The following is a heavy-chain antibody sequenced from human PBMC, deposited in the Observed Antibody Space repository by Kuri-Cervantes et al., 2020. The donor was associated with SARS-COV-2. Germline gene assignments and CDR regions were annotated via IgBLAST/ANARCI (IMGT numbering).Heavy chain of an antibody. CDR3: ARRGAASVSAAFDI. J-gene: IGHJ3*02. CDR2: IYHRGSS. V-gene: IGHV4-38-2*01. Sequence: SETLSLTCAVSGYSISSGYYWGWIRQPPGKGLEWIGIIYHRGSSYYNPSLRSRVTVSVDTSKNQFSLKLSSVTAADTAVYYCARRGAASVSAAFDIWGQGTMVTVSS. CDR1: GYSISSGYY. D-gene: IGHD3-10*01.